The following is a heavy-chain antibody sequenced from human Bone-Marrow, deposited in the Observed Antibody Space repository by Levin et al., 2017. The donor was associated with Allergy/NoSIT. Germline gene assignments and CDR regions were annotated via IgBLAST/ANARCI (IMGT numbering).Heavy chain of an antibody. D-gene: IGHD3-9*01. CDR2: IKEDGSEE. CDR3: ARYDTSKHNNWFDP. Sequence: GGSLRLSCAASGFTFSSDWMTWVRRAPGNGLEWVANIKEDGSEESYADSVRGRFTISRDNAKNSLHLQMNSLRVEDTDIYYCARYDTSKHNNWFDPRGQGTLVTVSS. V-gene: IGHV3-7*01. J-gene: IGHJ5*02. CDR1: GFTFSSDW.